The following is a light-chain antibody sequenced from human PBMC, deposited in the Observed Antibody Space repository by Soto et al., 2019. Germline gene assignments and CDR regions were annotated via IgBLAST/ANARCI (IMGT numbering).Light chain of an antibody. CDR1: QDINSY. V-gene: IGKV1-9*01. CDR2: SAS. Sequence: DIQLTQSPSFLSASVGDRVTITCRASQDINSYLAWYQQKPGKAPNLLIYSASTLQSGVPSRLSGSGSGTEINLPISSLQPEDFVTYCCQQLDTYPLTLGGGTKVEMK. J-gene: IGKJ4*01. CDR3: QQLDTYPLT.